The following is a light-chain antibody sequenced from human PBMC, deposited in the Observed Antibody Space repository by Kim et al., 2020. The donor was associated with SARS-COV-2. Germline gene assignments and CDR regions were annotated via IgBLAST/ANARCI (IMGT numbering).Light chain of an antibody. V-gene: IGLV3-21*04. CDR3: QVWDSSSDWV. CDR1: NIGSKS. CDR2: YDS. J-gene: IGLJ3*02. Sequence: SYELTQPPSVSVAPGKTARITCGGNNIGSKSVHWYQQKPCQAPVLVIYYDSDRPSGIPERFSGSNSGNTATLTISRVEAGDEADYYCQVWDSSSDWVFGG.